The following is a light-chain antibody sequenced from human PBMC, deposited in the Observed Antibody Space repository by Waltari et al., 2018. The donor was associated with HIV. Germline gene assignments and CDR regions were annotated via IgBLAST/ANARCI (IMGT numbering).Light chain of an antibody. CDR3: QSHDNKIFYV. Sequence: NFILTHPHSVSESPGKMVTISRTRSSGHISSSYVHWYQQRPGSSPTTVIYANNQRPSGVPDRFSGSIDSSSNSASLTISGLRTEDEADYYCQSHDNKIFYVFGGGTYVTVL. CDR1: SGHISSSY. CDR2: ANN. V-gene: IGLV6-57*01. J-gene: IGLJ1*01.